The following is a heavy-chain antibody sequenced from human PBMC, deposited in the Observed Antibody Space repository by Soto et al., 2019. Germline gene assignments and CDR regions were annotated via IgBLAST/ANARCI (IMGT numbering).Heavy chain of an antibody. Sequence: SETLSLTCTVSGGSISSGGYYWSWIRQHPGKGLEWIGYIYYSGSTYYNPSLKSRVTISVDTSKNQFSLKLSSVTAADTAVYYCARLKKGLQRGYFDYWGQGTLVTVSS. CDR2: IYYSGST. J-gene: IGHJ4*02. CDR1: GGSISSGGYY. V-gene: IGHV4-31*03. D-gene: IGHD4-4*01. CDR3: ARLKKGLQRGYFDY.